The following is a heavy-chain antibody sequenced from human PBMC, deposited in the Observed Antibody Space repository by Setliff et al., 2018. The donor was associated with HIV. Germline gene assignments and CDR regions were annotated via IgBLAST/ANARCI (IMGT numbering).Heavy chain of an antibody. CDR3: ARGKIPSWRLTMFDF. CDR2: MNPNSGNS. V-gene: IGHV1-8*02. D-gene: IGHD1-1*01. Sequence: ASVKVSCKASGYNFINNDINWVRQATGQGLEWMGWMNPNSGNSGYAQKFQGRVTMTRSTSFSTAYMELSNLTSEDTAIYFCARGKIPSWRLTMFDFWGQGTPVTVSS. CDR1: GYNFINND. J-gene: IGHJ4*02.